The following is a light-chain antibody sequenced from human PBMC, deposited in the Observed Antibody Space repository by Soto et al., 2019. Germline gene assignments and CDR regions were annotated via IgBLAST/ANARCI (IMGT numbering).Light chain of an antibody. CDR2: WAS. CDR3: QQSYSTPIT. J-gene: IGKJ5*01. V-gene: IGKV4-1*01. CDR1: QSVLHSSNNKNY. Sequence: DIVLTQSPDSLAVSLGERATINCKSSQSVLHSSNNKNYLAWYQQKPGQPPKLLIYWASIRESGVPDRFSGSGSGTDFTLTISSLQPEDFATYYCQQSYSTPITFGQGTRLEIK.